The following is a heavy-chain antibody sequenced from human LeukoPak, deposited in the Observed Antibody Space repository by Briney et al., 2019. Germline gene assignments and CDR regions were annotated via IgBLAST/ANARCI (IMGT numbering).Heavy chain of an antibody. CDR2: IIPIFGTA. CDR1: GGTFSSYA. Sequence: SVKVSCKASGGTFSSYAISWVRQAPGQGLEWMGGIIPIFGTANYAQKFQGRVTITTDESTSTAYMELSSLRSEDTAVYYCARERDSSGGDAFDIRGQGTMVTVSS. J-gene: IGHJ3*02. V-gene: IGHV1-69*05. CDR3: ARERDSSGGDAFDI. D-gene: IGHD3-22*01.